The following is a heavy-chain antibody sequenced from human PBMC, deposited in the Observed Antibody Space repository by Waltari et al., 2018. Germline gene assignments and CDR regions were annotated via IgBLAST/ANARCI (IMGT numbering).Heavy chain of an antibody. J-gene: IGHJ4*02. CDR1: GYTFTGYY. Sequence: QVQLVQSGAEVKKPGASVKVSCKASGYTFTGYYMHWVRQAPGQGLEWMGRINPNSGGTNYAQKCQGRVTMTRDTSISTAYMELSRLRADDTAVYYCARVWTYSSGWDYWGQGTLVTVSS. V-gene: IGHV1-2*06. CDR2: INPNSGGT. CDR3: ARVWTYSSGWDY. D-gene: IGHD6-19*01.